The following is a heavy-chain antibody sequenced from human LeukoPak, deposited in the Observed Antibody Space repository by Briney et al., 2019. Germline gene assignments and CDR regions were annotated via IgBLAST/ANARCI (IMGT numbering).Heavy chain of an antibody. J-gene: IGHJ5*02. D-gene: IGHD3-22*01. Sequence: GPLRLSCAASGFSFRTYAMSWVRQAPGKGLEWVSAISDNSARTYYADSVKGRFTISRDNSKNTLFVQMNSLRAEDTAVYYCAREYDSSWPSWGQGTLVTVSS. CDR1: GFSFRTYA. CDR3: AREYDSSWPS. CDR2: ISDNSART. V-gene: IGHV3-23*01.